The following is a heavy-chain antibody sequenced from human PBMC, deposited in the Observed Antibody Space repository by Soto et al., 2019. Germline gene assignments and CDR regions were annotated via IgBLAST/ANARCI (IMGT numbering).Heavy chain of an antibody. V-gene: IGHV3-11*01. CDR2: ISSSGSTI. J-gene: IGHJ3*02. CDR3: ARVPPRWQPDNAFDI. CDR1: GFTFSDYY. Sequence: GESLKISCAASGFTFSDYYMSWIRQAPGKGLEWVSYISSSGSTIYYADSVKGRFTISRDNAKNSLYLQMNSLRAEDTAVYYCARVPPRWQPDNAFDIWGQGTMVTVSS. D-gene: IGHD2-15*01.